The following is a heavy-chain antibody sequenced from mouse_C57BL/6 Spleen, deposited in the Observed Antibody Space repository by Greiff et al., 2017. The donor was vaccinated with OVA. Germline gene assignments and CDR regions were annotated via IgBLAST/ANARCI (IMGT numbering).Heavy chain of an antibody. CDR3: ARAYGKYFDV. D-gene: IGHD1-1*01. V-gene: IGHV5-17*01. J-gene: IGHJ1*03. CDR1: GFTFSDYG. CDR2: ISSGSSTI. Sequence: EVQGVESGGGLVKPGGSLKLSCAASGFTFSDYGMHWVRQAPEKGLEWVAYISSGSSTIYYADTVKGRFTISRDNAKNTLFLQMTSLRSEDTAMYYCARAYGKYFDVWGTGTTVTVSS.